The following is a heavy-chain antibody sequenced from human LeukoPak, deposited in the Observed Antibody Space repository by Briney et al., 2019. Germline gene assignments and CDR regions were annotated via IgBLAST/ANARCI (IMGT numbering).Heavy chain of an antibody. V-gene: IGHV3-48*03. Sequence: GGSLRLSCAASGFTFSSYEMNWVRQAPGKGLEWVSYISSSGSTIYYADSAKGRFTISRDNAKNSLYLQMNSLRAEDTAAYYCARAVAEWFDPWGQGTLVTVSS. D-gene: IGHD6-19*01. CDR2: ISSSGSTI. CDR1: GFTFSSYE. J-gene: IGHJ5*02. CDR3: ARAVAEWFDP.